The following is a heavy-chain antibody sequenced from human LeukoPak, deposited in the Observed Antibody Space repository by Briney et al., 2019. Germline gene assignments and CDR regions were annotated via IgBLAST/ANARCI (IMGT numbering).Heavy chain of an antibody. J-gene: IGHJ4*02. V-gene: IGHV3-13*01. CDR3: ARLKREYYYDSSGYFDY. CDR2: IGTAGDT. CDR1: GFTFSSYD. Sequence: GGSLRLSCAASGFTFSSYDMHWVRQATGKGLEWVSAIGTAGDTYYPGSVKGRFTISRENAKNSLYLQMNSLRAGDTAVYYCARLKREYYYDSSGYFDYWGQGTLVTGPS. D-gene: IGHD3-22*01.